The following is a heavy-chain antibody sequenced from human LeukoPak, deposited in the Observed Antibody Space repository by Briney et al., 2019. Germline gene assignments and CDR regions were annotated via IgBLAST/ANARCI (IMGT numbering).Heavy chain of an antibody. V-gene: IGHV4-30-4*01. CDR3: ARPMVRGRSGFDI. CDR2: IYYSGST. D-gene: IGHD3-10*01. J-gene: IGHJ3*02. CDR1: GGSISSGDYY. Sequence: SETLSLTCTVSGGSISSGDYYWSWIRQPPGKGLDWIGYIYYSGSTYYNPSLKSRVTISIDTSKNQFSLKLTSVTAADTAVYYCARPMVRGRSGFDIWGQGTMVTVSS.